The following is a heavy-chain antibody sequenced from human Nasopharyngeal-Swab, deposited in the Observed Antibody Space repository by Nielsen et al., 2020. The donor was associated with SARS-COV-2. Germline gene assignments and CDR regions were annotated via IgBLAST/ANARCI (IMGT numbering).Heavy chain of an antibody. CDR2: INPNSGGT. Sequence: FPVYYRFCMRQAPGQGLEWMGWINPNSGGTNYAQKFQGRVTMTRDTSISTAYMELSRLRSDDTAVYYCARSEGCDYWGQGTLVTVSS. CDR3: ARSEGCDY. J-gene: IGHJ4*02. V-gene: IGHV1-2*02. CDR1: FPVYY.